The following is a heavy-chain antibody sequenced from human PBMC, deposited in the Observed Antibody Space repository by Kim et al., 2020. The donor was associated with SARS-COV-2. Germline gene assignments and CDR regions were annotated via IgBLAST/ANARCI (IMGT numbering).Heavy chain of an antibody. J-gene: IGHJ6*03. CDR3: ARVLSTTIFGVVKNYYYYYMDV. D-gene: IGHD3-3*01. CDR2: INAGNGNT. Sequence: ASVKVSCKASGYTFTSYAMHWVRQAPGQRLEWMGWINAGNGNTKYSQKFQGRVTITRDTSASTAYMELSSRRSEDTAVYYCARVLSTTIFGVVKNYYYYYMDVWRKGTTVTVSS. CDR1: GYTFTSYA. V-gene: IGHV1-3*01.